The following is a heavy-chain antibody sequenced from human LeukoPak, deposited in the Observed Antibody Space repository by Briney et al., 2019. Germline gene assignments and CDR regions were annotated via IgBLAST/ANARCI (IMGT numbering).Heavy chain of an antibody. Sequence: PGGSLRLSCAASGFTFSSYWMSWVRQAPGKGLEWVANIKQDGSEKYYVDSVKGRFTISRDNAKNSLYLQMNSLRAEDTAVYYCARRCYDFWSGYYRSLVWFDSWGQGTLVTVSS. D-gene: IGHD3-3*01. CDR2: IKQDGSEK. J-gene: IGHJ5*01. V-gene: IGHV3-7*01. CDR3: ARRCYDFWSGYYRSLVWFDS. CDR1: GFTFSSYW.